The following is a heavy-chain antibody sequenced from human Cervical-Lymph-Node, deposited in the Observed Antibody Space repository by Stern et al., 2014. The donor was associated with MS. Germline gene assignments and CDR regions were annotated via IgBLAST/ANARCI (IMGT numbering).Heavy chain of an antibody. CDR3: ARDHTIAVSYDAFDI. J-gene: IGHJ3*02. D-gene: IGHD2-8*01. CDR2: ISAYNGNT. Sequence: VQLVESGAEVKKPGASVKVSCKASGYTFTSYGISWVRQAPGQGLEWMGWISAYNGNTNYAQELQGRVTMTTDTSTSTAYMELRSLRSDDTAVYYCARDHTIAVSYDAFDIWGQGTMVTVSS. V-gene: IGHV1-18*04. CDR1: GYTFTSYG.